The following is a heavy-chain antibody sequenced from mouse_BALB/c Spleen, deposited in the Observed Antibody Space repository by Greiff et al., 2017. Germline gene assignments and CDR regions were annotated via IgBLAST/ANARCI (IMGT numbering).Heavy chain of an antibody. Sequence: EVMLVESGGDLVKPGGSLKLSCAASGFTFSSYGMSWVRQTPDKRLEWVATIRSGGSYTYYPDSVKGRFTISRDNAKNTLYLQMSSLKSEDTAMYYCARLGDYGEAMDYWGQGTSVTVSS. CDR2: IRSGGSYT. CDR3: ARLGDYGEAMDY. CDR1: GFTFSSYG. D-gene: IGHD2-4*01. J-gene: IGHJ4*01. V-gene: IGHV5-6*01.